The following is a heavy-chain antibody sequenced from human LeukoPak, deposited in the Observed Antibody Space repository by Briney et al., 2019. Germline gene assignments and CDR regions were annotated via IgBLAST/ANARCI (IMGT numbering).Heavy chain of an antibody. Sequence: ASVKVSCKASGYTFTSYYMDWVRQAPGQGLEWMGIINPSGGSTSYAQKFQGRVTMTRDMSTSTVYMELSSLRSEDTAVYYCARGVGNFGDPSRFDPWGQGTLVTVSS. CDR1: GYTFTSYY. CDR3: ARGVGNFGDPSRFDP. CDR2: INPSGGST. D-gene: IGHD3-10*01. J-gene: IGHJ5*02. V-gene: IGHV1-46*01.